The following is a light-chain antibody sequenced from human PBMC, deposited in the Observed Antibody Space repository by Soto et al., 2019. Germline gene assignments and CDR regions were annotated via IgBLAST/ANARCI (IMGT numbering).Light chain of an antibody. CDR2: DVF. J-gene: IGKJ4*02. CDR3: QQYDQLPIT. Sequence: DIPMTQSASSLPASVGDTVTISCQASQDISKYLTWFQQKPGKAPKLLIYDVFNAETGVPSRFSERGTVTDFTLAISNRQREDFARYCFQQYDQLPITFGGGTKVDI. V-gene: IGKV1-33*01. CDR1: QDISKY.